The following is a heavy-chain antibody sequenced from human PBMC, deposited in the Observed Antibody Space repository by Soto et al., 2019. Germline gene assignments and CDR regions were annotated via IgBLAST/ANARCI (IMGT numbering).Heavy chain of an antibody. J-gene: IGHJ4*02. CDR2: IDPSDSQT. CDR3: ARQIYDSDTGPNFQYYFDS. V-gene: IGHV5-10-1*01. CDR1: GYSFAGYW. Sequence: GASLKISCKGSGYSFAGYWITWVRQKPGKGLEWMGRIDPSDSQTYYSPSFRGHVTIPVTKSITTVFLQWSSLRASDTAMYYCARQIYDSDTGPNFQYYFDSWGQGTPVTVSS. D-gene: IGHD3-22*01.